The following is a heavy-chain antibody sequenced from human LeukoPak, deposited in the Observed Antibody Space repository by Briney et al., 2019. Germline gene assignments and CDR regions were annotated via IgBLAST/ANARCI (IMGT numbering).Heavy chain of an antibody. V-gene: IGHV4-59*01. CDR3: ARVFNSDTFDY. Sequence: SETLSLTCAVYGGSFSGYYWSWIRQPPGKGLEWIGYIYYSGSTNYNPSLKSRVTISVDTSKNQFSLKLSSVTAADTAVYYCARVFNSDTFDYWGQGTLVTVSS. D-gene: IGHD4-23*01. CDR1: GGSFSGYY. J-gene: IGHJ4*02. CDR2: IYYSGST.